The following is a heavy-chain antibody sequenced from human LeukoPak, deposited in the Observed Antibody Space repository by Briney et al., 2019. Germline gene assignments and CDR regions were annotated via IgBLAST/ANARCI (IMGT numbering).Heavy chain of an antibody. D-gene: IGHD2-2*03. CDR3: AKGWIDYFDY. CDR2: ISGSGGGT. Sequence: GGSLRLSCAASGFTFSSYAMSWVRQAPGKGLEWASGISGSGGGTHYADSVKGRFTISRDNSKNTLDLQMNSLRAEDKAVYYCAKGWIDYFDYWGQGPLVTVSS. J-gene: IGHJ4*02. CDR1: GFTFSSYA. V-gene: IGHV3-23*01.